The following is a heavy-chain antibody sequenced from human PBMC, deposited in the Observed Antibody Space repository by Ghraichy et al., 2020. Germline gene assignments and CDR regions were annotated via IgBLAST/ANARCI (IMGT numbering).Heavy chain of an antibody. D-gene: IGHD3-10*01. CDR3: ARASYYYGSGSPYYFDY. CDR2: IYHSGST. J-gene: IGHJ4*02. Sequence: SETLSLTCAVSGGSISSGGYSWSWIRQPPGKGLEWIGYIYHSGSTYYNPSLKSRVTISVDRSKNQFSLKLSSVTAADTAVYYCARASYYYGSGSPYYFDYCGQGTLVTVSS. V-gene: IGHV4-30-2*01. CDR1: GGSISSGGYS.